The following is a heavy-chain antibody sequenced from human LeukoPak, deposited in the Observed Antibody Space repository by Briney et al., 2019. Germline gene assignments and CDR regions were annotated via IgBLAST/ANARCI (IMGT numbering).Heavy chain of an antibody. V-gene: IGHV3-7*01. CDR2: IKQDGSEK. D-gene: IGHD6-13*01. CDR3: ARDLWGGTRYSSSLGY. Sequence: PGGSLRLSCAASGFTFSSYWMSWVRQAPGKGLEWVANIKQDGSEKYYADSVKGRFTISRDNAKNSLYLQMNSLRAEDTAVYYCARDLWGGTRYSSSLGYWGQGTLVTVSS. J-gene: IGHJ4*02. CDR1: GFTFSSYW.